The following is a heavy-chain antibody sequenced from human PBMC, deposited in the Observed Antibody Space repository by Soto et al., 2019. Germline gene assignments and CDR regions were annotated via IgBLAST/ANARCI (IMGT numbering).Heavy chain of an antibody. Sequence: GASVKVSCKASGYTITTYDIYWVRPVTGQGLEWMGWMNPYNGNTGSTQKFQGRVTMTRETSISTVYMELTSLTSDDTALYYCAKDLTRQLAYWLDPWGQGTQVTVSA. CDR1: GYTITTYD. CDR2: MNPYNGNT. CDR3: AKDLTRQLAYWLDP. D-gene: IGHD6-6*01. V-gene: IGHV1-8*01. J-gene: IGHJ5*02.